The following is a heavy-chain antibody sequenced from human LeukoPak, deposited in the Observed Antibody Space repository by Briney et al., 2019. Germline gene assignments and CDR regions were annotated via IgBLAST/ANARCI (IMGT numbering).Heavy chain of an antibody. Sequence: SETLSLTCTVSGGSISSHYWSWIRQPPGKGLEGIGYIYYSGSTNYNPSLKSRVTISVDTSKNQFSLKLSSVTAADTAVYYCASSHQYYDFWSGYLNWFDPWGQGTLVTVSS. CDR1: GGSISSHY. CDR2: IYYSGST. CDR3: ASSHQYYDFWSGYLNWFDP. J-gene: IGHJ5*02. D-gene: IGHD3-3*01. V-gene: IGHV4-59*11.